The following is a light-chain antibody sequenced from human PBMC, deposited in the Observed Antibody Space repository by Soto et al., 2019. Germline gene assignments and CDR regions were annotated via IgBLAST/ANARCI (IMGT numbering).Light chain of an antibody. V-gene: IGKV1-39*01. CDR1: QSISSY. CDR2: AAS. J-gene: IGKJ2*01. CDR3: QQSYSTPST. Sequence: DIQMTQSPSSLSASVGDRVTITCRASQSISSYLNWYQQKPGKAPKLLIYAASSLQSGVPSMFSGRGHGTDFTLTISSLQPEDFATYYCQQSYSTPSTFGQWTKLEIK.